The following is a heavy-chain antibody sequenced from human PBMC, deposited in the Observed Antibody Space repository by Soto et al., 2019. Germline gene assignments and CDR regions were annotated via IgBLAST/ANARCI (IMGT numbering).Heavy chain of an antibody. CDR1: GYTFTSYD. CDR2: MNPNSGNT. CDR3: ARFQQGGYNWYYYYYYGMDV. V-gene: IGHV1-8*01. J-gene: IGHJ6*02. D-gene: IGHD6-25*01. Sequence: QVQLVQSGAEVKKPGASVKVSCKASGYTFTSYDINWVRQATGQGLEGMGWMNPNSGNTGYAQKFQGRVTMTRNTSISTAYMELSSLRSEDKAVYYCARFQQGGYNWYYYYYYGMDVWGQGTTVTVSS.